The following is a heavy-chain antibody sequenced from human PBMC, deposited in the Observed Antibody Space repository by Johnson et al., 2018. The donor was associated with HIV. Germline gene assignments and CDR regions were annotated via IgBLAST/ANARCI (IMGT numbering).Heavy chain of an antibody. CDR1: GFTVSSNY. Sequence: VQLVESGGGLVQPGGSLRLSCAASGFTVSSNYMSWVRQAPGKGLEWVSVIYSAGSTYYADSVKGRFTISRDNSKNTLYLQMNSLRAEDTAIYYCAKSKLQFLAPDAFDIWGQGTMVTVSS. CDR2: IYSAGST. D-gene: IGHD5-24*01. J-gene: IGHJ3*02. CDR3: AKSKLQFLAPDAFDI. V-gene: IGHV3-53*01.